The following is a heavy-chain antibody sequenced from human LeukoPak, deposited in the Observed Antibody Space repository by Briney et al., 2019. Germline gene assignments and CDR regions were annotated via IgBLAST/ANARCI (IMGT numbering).Heavy chain of an antibody. V-gene: IGHV4-59*12. J-gene: IGHJ4*02. Sequence: SETLSLTCTVSGGSISSYYWSWIRQPPGKGLEWIGYIYYSGSTNYNPSLKSRVTISVDTSKNQFSLKLSSVTAADTAVYYCARGVLLWFGETYYFDYWGQGTLVTVSS. CDR3: ARGVLLWFGETYYFDY. CDR1: GGSISSYY. D-gene: IGHD3-10*01. CDR2: IYYSGST.